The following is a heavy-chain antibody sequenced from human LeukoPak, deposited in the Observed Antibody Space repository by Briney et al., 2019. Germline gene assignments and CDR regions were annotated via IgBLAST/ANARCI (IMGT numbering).Heavy chain of an antibody. J-gene: IGHJ4*02. V-gene: IGHV3-23*01. CDR1: GFTFSNYA. CDR3: AKAPVTTCRGAYCYPFDY. D-gene: IGHD2-21*01. CDR2: ISGSGGST. Sequence: GGSLRLSCAASGFTFSNYAMSWVRQAPGKGLEWVSAISGSGGSTYYAESVKGRFTISRDNYKNTLYLQMNSLRAEDTAVYYCAKAPVTTCRGAYCYPFDYWGQGTLVTVSS.